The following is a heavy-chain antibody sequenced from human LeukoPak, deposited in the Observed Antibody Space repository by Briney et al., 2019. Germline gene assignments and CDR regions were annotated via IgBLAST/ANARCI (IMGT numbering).Heavy chain of an antibody. CDR2: IYYSGST. Sequence: PSETLSLTCTVSGGSIRGYYWSWIRQPPGKGLEWIGYIYYSGSTNYNPSLKSRVTISVDTSKNQFSLKLSSVTAADTAVYYCARDFDDGYNLALDYWGQGTLVTVSS. J-gene: IGHJ4*02. CDR1: GGSIRGYY. CDR3: ARDFDDGYNLALDY. V-gene: IGHV4-59*01. D-gene: IGHD5-24*01.